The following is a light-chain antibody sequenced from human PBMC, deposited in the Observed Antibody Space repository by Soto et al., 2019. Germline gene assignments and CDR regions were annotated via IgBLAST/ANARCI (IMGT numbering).Light chain of an antibody. CDR2: GAS. CDR1: QSVSSSY. Sequence: EIVLTQSPGTLSLSPGERATLSCRASQSVSSSYLAWYQQKPGQTPRLLIYGASSRATGIPARFSGSGSGTDFTLTITTLEPEDFAVYYCQQLNNWPLTFCGGTNVDIK. CDR3: QQLNNWPLT. J-gene: IGKJ4*01. V-gene: IGKV3D-20*02.